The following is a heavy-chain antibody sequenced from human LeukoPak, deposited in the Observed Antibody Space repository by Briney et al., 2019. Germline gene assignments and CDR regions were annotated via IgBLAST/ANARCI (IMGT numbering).Heavy chain of an antibody. CDR1: GFTFSDYY. CDR3: ARDAYYYDSSGYYFDAFDI. Sequence: GGSLRLSCAASGFTFSDYYMSWIRQAPGKGLEWVSYISRSGSTIYYADSVKGRFTISRDNAKNSLYLQMNSLRAEDTAVYYCARDAYYYDSSGYYFDAFDIWGQGTMVTVSS. D-gene: IGHD3-22*01. V-gene: IGHV3-11*01. CDR2: ISRSGSTI. J-gene: IGHJ3*02.